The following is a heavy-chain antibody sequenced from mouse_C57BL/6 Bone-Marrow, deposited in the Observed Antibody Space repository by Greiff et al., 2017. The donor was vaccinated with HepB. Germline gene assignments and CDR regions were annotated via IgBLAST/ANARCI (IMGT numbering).Heavy chain of an antibody. D-gene: IGHD1-1*01. CDR2: ISYDGSN. V-gene: IGHV3-6*01. J-gene: IGHJ1*03. Sequence: EVKLEESGPGLVKPSQSLSLTCSVTGYSITSCYYWNWIRQFPGNKLEWMGYISYDGSNNYNPSLKNRISITRDTSKNQFFLKLNSVTTEDTATYYCARPIYYYGSSYWYFDVWGTGTTVTVSS. CDR3: ARPIYYYGSSYWYFDV. CDR1: GYSITSCYY.